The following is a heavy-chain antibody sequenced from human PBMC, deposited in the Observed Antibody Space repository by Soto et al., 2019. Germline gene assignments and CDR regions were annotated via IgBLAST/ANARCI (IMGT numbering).Heavy chain of an antibody. CDR3: ARDPGRAVALD. V-gene: IGHV4-39*02. D-gene: IGHD6-19*01. J-gene: IGHJ4*02. Sequence: PSETLSLTCTVSGASIDRSNYYWDWIRQPPGKGLEWIGTTYYNGNAYYNPSLKSRVTMSVDTSKNQFSLKLISVTAADTAVYYCARDPGRAVALDWGEGTLVTVSS. CDR2: TYYNGNA. CDR1: GASIDRSNYY.